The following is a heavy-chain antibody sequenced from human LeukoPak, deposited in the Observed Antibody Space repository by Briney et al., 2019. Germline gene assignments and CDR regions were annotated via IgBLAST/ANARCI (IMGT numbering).Heavy chain of an antibody. Sequence: GGSLRLTCAASGLPFSRYAVSWVRQAPGKGLGGASAISGSGGSTYYAASVKARFTISRDNSKNTLYLQMNSRRAEDTAVYYCAKTAAGIVEVYYYYGMDVWGQGTTVTVSS. CDR3: AKTAAGIVEVYYYYGMDV. CDR2: ISGSGGST. J-gene: IGHJ6*02. D-gene: IGHD6-13*01. V-gene: IGHV3-23*01. CDR1: GLPFSRYA.